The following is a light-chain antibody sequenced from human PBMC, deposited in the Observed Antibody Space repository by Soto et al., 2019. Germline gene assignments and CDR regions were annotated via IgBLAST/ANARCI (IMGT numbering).Light chain of an antibody. CDR3: QQYSSTFWT. V-gene: IGKV3-20*01. J-gene: IGKJ1*01. CDR1: QSISSSY. Sequence: EIVLTQSPGTLSLSPGERTTISCRASQSISSSYLAWYQQKPGQAPRLLVYGASSRATGIPDRFSGSGSGTDFTLTISRLEPEDFALYYCQQYSSTFWTLGHGTKVEIK. CDR2: GAS.